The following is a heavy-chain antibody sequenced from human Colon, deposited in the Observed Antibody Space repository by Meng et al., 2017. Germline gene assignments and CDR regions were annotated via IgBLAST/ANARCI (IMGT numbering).Heavy chain of an antibody. CDR3: ARVGSVTRYIDY. D-gene: IGHD3-10*01. J-gene: IGHJ4*02. CDR2: ISDSGSP. CDR1: GASISSDY. V-gene: IGHV4-59*01. Sequence: SETLSLTCSVSGASISSDYWTWIRQPPGKGLEFIAYISDSGSPNHNPSLKSRVTLSQDTSKNQFSLNLASVTAADTAVYYCARVGSVTRYIDYWGQGTLVTVSS.